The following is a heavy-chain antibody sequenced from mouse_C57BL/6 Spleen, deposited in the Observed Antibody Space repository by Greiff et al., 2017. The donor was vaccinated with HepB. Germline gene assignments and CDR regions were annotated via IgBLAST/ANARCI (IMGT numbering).Heavy chain of an antibody. CDR3: ARSEGYDYDDYFDY. D-gene: IGHD2-4*01. Sequence: VQLQESGPGLVQPSQSLSITCTVSGFSLTSYGVHWVRQSPGKGLEWLGVIWSGGSTDYNAAFISRLSISKDNSKSQVFFKMNSLQADDTAIYYCARSEGYDYDDYFDYWGQGTTLTVSS. CDR2: IWSGGST. CDR1: GFSLTSYG. J-gene: IGHJ2*01. V-gene: IGHV2-2*01.